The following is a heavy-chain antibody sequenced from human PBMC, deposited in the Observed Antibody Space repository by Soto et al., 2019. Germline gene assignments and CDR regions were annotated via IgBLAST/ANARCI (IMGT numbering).Heavy chain of an antibody. Sequence: EVQLVESGGDLVQPGGSLRLSCVASGFIVSGSYMSWVRQAPGEGLEWVSVMYPDGSRHYAESVKGRFAISRQNSENTVYLQMNSLRTEDTAVYYCAKDRGNCGDGGLDHWGQGTLVTVSS. D-gene: IGHD4-17*01. CDR3: AKDRGNCGDGGLDH. CDR2: MYPDGSR. J-gene: IGHJ4*02. CDR1: GFIVSGSY. V-gene: IGHV3-53*04.